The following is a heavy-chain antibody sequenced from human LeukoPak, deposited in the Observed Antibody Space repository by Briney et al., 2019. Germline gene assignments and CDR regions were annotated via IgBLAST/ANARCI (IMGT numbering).Heavy chain of an antibody. V-gene: IGHV3-23*01. CDR2: IGASGGST. J-gene: IGHJ4*02. D-gene: IGHD1-1*01. CDR3: ARGIGTVARYYFDY. Sequence: GGSLRLSCAASGFTFNSYAMSSVRQAPGKGLEWVSAIGASGGSTYYYADSVKGRFTISRDNSKSTLYLLMNSLRADDTAVYYCARGIGTVARYYFDYWGQGILVTVSS. CDR1: GFTFNSYA.